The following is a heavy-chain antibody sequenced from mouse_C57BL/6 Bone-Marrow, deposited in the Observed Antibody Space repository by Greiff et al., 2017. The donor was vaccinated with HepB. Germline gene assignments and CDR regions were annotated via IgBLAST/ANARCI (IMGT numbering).Heavy chain of an antibody. D-gene: IGHD1-1*01. V-gene: IGHV1-62-2*01. CDR1: GYTFTEYT. Sequence: VQLQQSGAELAKPGASVKLSCKASGYTFTEYTIHWVKQRSGQGLEWIGWFYPGSGSIKYNEKFKDKATLTADKSSSTVYMELSRLTSEDSAVYFCARHPHYYGSSYDYFDYWGQGTTLTVSS. CDR2: FYPGSGSI. J-gene: IGHJ2*01. CDR3: ARHPHYYGSSYDYFDY.